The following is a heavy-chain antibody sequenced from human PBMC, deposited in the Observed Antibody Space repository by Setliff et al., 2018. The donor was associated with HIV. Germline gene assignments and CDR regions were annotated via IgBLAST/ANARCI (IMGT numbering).Heavy chain of an antibody. CDR2: INRSGST. D-gene: IGHD6-19*01. V-gene: IGHV4-34*01. CDR1: GGSFSGYY. CDR3: AIRGSSGWYVGGYFDY. J-gene: IGHJ4*02. Sequence: PSETLSLTCAVYGGSFSGYYWSWIRQPPGKGLEWIGEINRSGSTNYNPSLKSRVTISVDTSKNQFSLKLSSVTAADTAVYYCAIRGSSGWYVGGYFDYWGQGTLVTVSS.